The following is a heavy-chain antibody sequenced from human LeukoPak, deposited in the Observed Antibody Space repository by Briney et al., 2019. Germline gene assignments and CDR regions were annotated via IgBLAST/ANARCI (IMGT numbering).Heavy chain of an antibody. V-gene: IGHV4-59*08. CDR3: ARRYSSGWYDH. Sequence: SETLSLTCTVSGASISSYYWSWIRQPPGKGPEWIGFIFHSGSTNSNPSLKSRVTMSVDTSKYQFSLRLSSVTAADTAVYYCARRYSSGWYDHWGQGTLVTVSS. CDR1: GASISSYY. D-gene: IGHD6-19*01. CDR2: IFHSGST. J-gene: IGHJ5*02.